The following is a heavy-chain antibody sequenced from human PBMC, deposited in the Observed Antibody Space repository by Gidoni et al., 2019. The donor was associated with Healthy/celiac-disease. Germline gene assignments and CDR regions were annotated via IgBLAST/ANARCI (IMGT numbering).Heavy chain of an antibody. J-gene: IGHJ5*02. Sequence: EVQLVESGGGLVQPGRSLRLSCAAARFSFDDESMHWVRQAHGTGLEWVSGISWNSGSIVYADSVKGRFTISIDNAKNSLYLQMNSLRAEDTALYYCAIDLVFDPWGQGTLVTVSS. CDR3: AIDLVFDP. V-gene: IGHV3-9*01. CDR2: ISWNSGSI. CDR1: RFSFDDES.